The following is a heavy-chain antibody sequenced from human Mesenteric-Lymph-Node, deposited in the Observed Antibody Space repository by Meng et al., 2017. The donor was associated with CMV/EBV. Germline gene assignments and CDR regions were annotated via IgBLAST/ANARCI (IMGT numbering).Heavy chain of an antibody. D-gene: IGHD4-23*01. V-gene: IGHV1-2*02. CDR1: GYTFTGYY. Sequence: ASVKVSCKASGYTFTGYYMHWVRQAPGQGLEWMGWINPNSGGTNYAQKFQGRVTMTRDTSISTAYMELSSLRSEDTAVYYCAGHSNSPWYYFYGMDVWGQGTTVTVSS. CDR2: INPNSGGT. CDR3: AGHSNSPWYYFYGMDV. J-gene: IGHJ6*02.